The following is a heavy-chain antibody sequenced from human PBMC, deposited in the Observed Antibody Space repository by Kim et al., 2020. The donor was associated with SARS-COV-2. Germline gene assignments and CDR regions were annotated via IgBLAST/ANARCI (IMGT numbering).Heavy chain of an antibody. V-gene: IGHV1-18*01. CDR1: GYTFTSYG. D-gene: IGHD2-15*01. J-gene: IGHJ6*02. CDR2: ISAYNGNT. Sequence: ASVKVSCKASGYTFTSYGISWVRQAPGQGLEWMGWISAYNGNTNYAQKLQGRVTMTTDTSTSTAYMELRSLRSDDTVVYYWWWDKFRVPQPANYYYGMDVWGQGTTVTVSS. CDR3: WWDKFRVPQPANYYYGMDV.